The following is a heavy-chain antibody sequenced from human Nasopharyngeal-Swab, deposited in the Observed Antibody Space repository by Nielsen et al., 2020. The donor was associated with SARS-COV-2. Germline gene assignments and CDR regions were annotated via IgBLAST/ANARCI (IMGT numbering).Heavy chain of an antibody. CDR2: ISYDGSNK. Sequence: SCAASGFTFSSYAMHRVRPAPGKGLEWVEVISYDGSNKYYADSVKGRFTISRDNSKKTLYLQMNSLRAEDTAVYYCASDVLLWFGELLGYYYYGMDVWGQGTTVTVSS. J-gene: IGHJ6*02. V-gene: IGHV3-30-3*01. CDR3: ASDVLLWFGELLGYYYYGMDV. CDR1: GFTFSSYA. D-gene: IGHD3-10*01.